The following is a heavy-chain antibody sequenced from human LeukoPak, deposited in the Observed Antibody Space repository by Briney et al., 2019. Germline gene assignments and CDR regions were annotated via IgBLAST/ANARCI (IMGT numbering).Heavy chain of an antibody. CDR2: ISSSSRYI. D-gene: IGHD3-10*01. CDR1: GFTFSSYS. J-gene: IGHJ4*02. V-gene: IGHV3-21*01. CDR3: AREDITMVRGVTNDY. Sequence: PGGSLRLSCAASGFTFSSYSMNWVSQAPGKGLEWVSSISSSSRYIYYADSVKGRFTISRDNAKNSLYLRMNSLRAEDTAVYYCAREDITMVRGVTNDYWGQGTLVTVPS.